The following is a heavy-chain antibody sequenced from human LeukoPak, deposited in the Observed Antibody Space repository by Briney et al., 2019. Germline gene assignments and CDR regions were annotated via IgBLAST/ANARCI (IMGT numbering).Heavy chain of an antibody. V-gene: IGHV3-30*18. CDR1: GFTFSSYG. Sequence: GGSLRLSCAASGFTFSSYGMHWVRQAPGKGLEWVAVISYDGSNKYYADSVKGRFTISRDNSKNTLYLQMNSLRAEDTAVYYCAKSGYYYDSSGYYGHGMDVWGQGTTVTVSS. D-gene: IGHD3-22*01. CDR3: AKSGYYYDSSGYYGHGMDV. J-gene: IGHJ6*02. CDR2: ISYDGSNK.